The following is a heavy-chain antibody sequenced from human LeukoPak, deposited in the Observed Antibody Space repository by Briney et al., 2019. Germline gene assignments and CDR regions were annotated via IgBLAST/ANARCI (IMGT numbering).Heavy chain of an antibody. CDR2: ISTSSLYI. V-gene: IGHV3-21*04. CDR3: ARVLYSYDYDPLDS. J-gene: IGHJ4*02. CDR1: GFTFSRYS. Sequence: GGSLRLSCAASGFTFSRYSMNWVRQAPGKGLEWVSSISTSSLYIYNADSVKGRFTISRDNAKNSLYLQMNSLRAEDTAVYYCARVLYSYDYDPLDSWGQGTLVTVSS. D-gene: IGHD3-22*01.